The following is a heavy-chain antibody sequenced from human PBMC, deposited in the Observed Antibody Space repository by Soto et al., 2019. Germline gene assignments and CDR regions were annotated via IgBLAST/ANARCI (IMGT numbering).Heavy chain of an antibody. J-gene: IGHJ4*02. CDR1: GFTFSRYA. CDR3: ARSRNSAVADSFDF. D-gene: IGHD3-10*01. CDR2: ISRDGSNK. V-gene: IGHV3-30*04. Sequence: GGSLRLSCAASGFTFSRYAIHWVRQAPGKGLEWVAVISRDGSNKYYVDSVKGRFTISRGNSKNTLYLQMNSLRDEDTAVYYCARSRNSAVADSFDFWGQGTLVTVSS.